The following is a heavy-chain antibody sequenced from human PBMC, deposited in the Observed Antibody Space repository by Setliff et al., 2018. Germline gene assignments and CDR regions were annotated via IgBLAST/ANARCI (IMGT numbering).Heavy chain of an antibody. J-gene: IGHJ5*02. CDR2: INAGNGHT. Sequence: GASVKVSCKASGYTSTNYAMHWVRQAPGQRLEWMGWINAGNGHTKYSQEFQGRVTITRDTSASTAYMELSSLRSEDMAVYYCARGRRFGEYWFDPWGQGTPVTVSS. CDR3: ARGRRFGEYWFDP. CDR1: GYTSTNYA. V-gene: IGHV1-3*03. D-gene: IGHD3-10*01.